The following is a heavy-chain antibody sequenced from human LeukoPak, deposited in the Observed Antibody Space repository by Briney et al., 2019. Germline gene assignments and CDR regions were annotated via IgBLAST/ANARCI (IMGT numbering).Heavy chain of an antibody. CDR2: IIPILGIA. V-gene: IGHV1-69*04. D-gene: IGHD2-21*01. CDR3: ARGGDQNLYWFDP. CDR1: GGTFSSYA. Sequence: SVKVSCKASGGTFSSYAISWVRQAPGQGLEWMGRIIPILGIANYAQKFQGRVTITADKSTSTAYMELSSLRSEDTAVYYCARGGDQNLYWFDPWGQGTLVTVSS. J-gene: IGHJ5*02.